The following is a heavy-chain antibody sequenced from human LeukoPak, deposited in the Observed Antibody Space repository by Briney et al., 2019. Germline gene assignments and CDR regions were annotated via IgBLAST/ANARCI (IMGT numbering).Heavy chain of an antibody. CDR1: GFTFSSCA. J-gene: IGHJ5*02. CDR3: AKDRGSSWTNWFDP. V-gene: IGHV3-23*01. CDR2: INSGGVST. D-gene: IGHD6-13*01. Sequence: GGSLRLSCAASGFTFSSCATSWVRQAPGKGLEWVSTINSGGVSTFYADSVKGRFTISRDNSKNTLYLQMNSLRAEDTALYYCAKDRGSSWTNWFDPWGQGTLVIVSS.